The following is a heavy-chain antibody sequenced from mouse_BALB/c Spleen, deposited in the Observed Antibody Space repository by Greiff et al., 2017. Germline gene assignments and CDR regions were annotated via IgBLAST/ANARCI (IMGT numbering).Heavy chain of an antibody. D-gene: IGHD2-4*01. Sequence: EVHLVESGGDLVKPGGSLKLSCAASGFTFSSYAMSWVRQTPEKRLEWVASISSGGSTYYPDSVKGRFTISRDNARNILYLQMSSLRSEDTAMYYCARVDYARDFDYWGQGTTLTVSS. CDR1: GFTFSSYA. V-gene: IGHV5-6-5*01. J-gene: IGHJ2*01. CDR3: ARVDYARDFDY. CDR2: ISSGGST.